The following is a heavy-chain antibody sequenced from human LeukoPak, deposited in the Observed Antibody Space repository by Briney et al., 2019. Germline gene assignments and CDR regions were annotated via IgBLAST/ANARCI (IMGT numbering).Heavy chain of an antibody. Sequence: GGSLRLSCAASGFTFSNYYMSWIRQAPGKGLEWLSYISSSGDSIYYADSVKGRFTISRDNAKNSLFLQMNSLRAEDTAVYYCARSRYSSYSMDVWGQGTTVTVSS. CDR3: ARSRYSSYSMDV. J-gene: IGHJ6*02. CDR1: GFTFSNYY. V-gene: IGHV3-11*01. CDR2: ISSSGDSI. D-gene: IGHD5-12*01.